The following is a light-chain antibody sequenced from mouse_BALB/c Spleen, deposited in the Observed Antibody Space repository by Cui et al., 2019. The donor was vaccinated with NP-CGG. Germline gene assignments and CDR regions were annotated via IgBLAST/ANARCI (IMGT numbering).Light chain of an antibody. CDR3: ALWYSNHWV. CDR1: TGAVTINNY. J-gene: IGLJ1*01. CDR2: GTN. Sequence: QAVVTQESALTTSPGETVTITCRSSTGAVTINNYANWVQEKPDHLFTGLIGGTNNRAPGVPARFSGSLIGDKAALIITGAQTDDEAIYFCALWYSNHWVFGGGTKLTVL. V-gene: IGLV1*01.